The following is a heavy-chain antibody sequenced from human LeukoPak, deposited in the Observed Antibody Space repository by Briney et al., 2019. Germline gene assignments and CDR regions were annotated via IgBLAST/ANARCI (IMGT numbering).Heavy chain of an antibody. J-gene: IGHJ5*02. V-gene: IGHV1-46*01. CDR2: INPTGGST. Sequence: ASVKVSCKASGCTFTSYYMHWVRQAPGQGLEWMGLINPTGGSTGYAQKFRGRVTMTRDMSTSTDYMELSSLRSEDTAIYYCARDNSVGDNAWWFDPWGQGTLVTVSS. CDR1: GCTFTSYY. D-gene: IGHD1-26*01. CDR3: ARDNSVGDNAWWFDP.